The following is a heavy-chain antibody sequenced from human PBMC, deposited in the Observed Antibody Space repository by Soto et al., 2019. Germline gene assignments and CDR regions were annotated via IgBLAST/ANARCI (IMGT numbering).Heavy chain of an antibody. D-gene: IGHD3-10*01. Sequence: QVQLVQSGAEVQKPGSSVKVSCKASGGTFSSYTISWVRQAPGQGLEWMGRIIPILGIANYAQKFQVRVTITADKSTSTAYMELSSLRSEDTAVYYCTGMGRGFGYYMDVWGKGTTVTVSS. V-gene: IGHV1-69*02. CDR2: IIPILGIA. CDR1: GGTFSSYT. J-gene: IGHJ6*03. CDR3: TGMGRGFGYYMDV.